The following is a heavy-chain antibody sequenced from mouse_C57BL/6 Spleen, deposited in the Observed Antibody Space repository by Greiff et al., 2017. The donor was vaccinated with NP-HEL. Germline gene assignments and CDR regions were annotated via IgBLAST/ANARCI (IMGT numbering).Heavy chain of an antibody. Sequence: VQLQQSGPELVKPGASVKISCKASGYAFSSSWMHWVKQRPGKGLEWIGRIYPGDGDTNYNGKFKGKATLTADKSSSTAYMQLSSLTSEDSAVYFCARGGDLDYWGQGTTLTVSS. CDR3: ARGGDLDY. CDR1: GYAFSSSW. J-gene: IGHJ2*01. D-gene: IGHD3-3*01. CDR2: IYPGDGDT. V-gene: IGHV1-82*01.